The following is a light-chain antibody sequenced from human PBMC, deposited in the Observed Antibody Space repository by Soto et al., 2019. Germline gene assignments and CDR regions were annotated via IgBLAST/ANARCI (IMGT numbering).Light chain of an antibody. J-gene: IGKJ4*01. V-gene: IGKV1-5*01. CDR3: QQLNSYPLT. CDR2: DAS. CDR1: ENINMW. Sequence: IQMTQSPSTLSASVGDRVTITCRASENINMWLAWYQQKPGQAPRLLIYDASSLESGVPSRFSGSGSGTEFTLTISSLQPEDFATYSCQQLNSYPLTFGGGTKVDIK.